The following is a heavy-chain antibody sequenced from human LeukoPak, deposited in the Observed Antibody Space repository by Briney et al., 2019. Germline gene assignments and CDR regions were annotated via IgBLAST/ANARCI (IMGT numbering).Heavy chain of an antibody. D-gene: IGHD3-16*02. CDR3: ASGPTTCYDYVWGSYRCGAFDI. Sequence: GGSLRLSCAASGFTFSSYWMSWVRQAPGKGLEWVANIKQDGSEKYYVDSMKGRFTISRDNAKNSLYLQMNSLRAEDTAVYYCASGPTTCYDYVWGSYRCGAFDIWGQGTMVTVSS. CDR2: IKQDGSEK. J-gene: IGHJ3*02. V-gene: IGHV3-7*03. CDR1: GFTFSSYW.